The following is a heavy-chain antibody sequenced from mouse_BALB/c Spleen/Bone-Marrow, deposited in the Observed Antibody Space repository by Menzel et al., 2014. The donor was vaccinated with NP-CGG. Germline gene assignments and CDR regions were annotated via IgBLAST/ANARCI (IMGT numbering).Heavy chain of an antibody. J-gene: IGHJ2*01. V-gene: IGHV3-5*02. CDR3: ARYGNYFDY. D-gene: IGHD2-1*01. CDR1: GISITTGNYR. CDR2: IYYCCTI. Sequence: EVQVVESGPGLVKPSQTVSLTCTVTGISITTGNYRWSWIRQFPGNKLEWIGYIYYCCTITYNPSLTSRTTITRDTSKNQFFLEMNSLTAEDTATYYCARYGNYFDYWGQGTTLTVSS.